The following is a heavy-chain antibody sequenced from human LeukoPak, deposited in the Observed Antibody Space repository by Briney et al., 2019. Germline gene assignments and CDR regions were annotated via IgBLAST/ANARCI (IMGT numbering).Heavy chain of an antibody. D-gene: IGHD2-21*01. Sequence: SETLSLTCAVSGGSISSGGYSWSWIRQPPGKGLEWIGYIYHSGSTYYNPSLKSRVTISVDRSKNQFSLKLSSVTAADTAVYYCARVLMWRLGAFDIWGQGTMVTVSS. CDR1: GGSISSGGYS. J-gene: IGHJ3*02. CDR3: ARVLMWRLGAFDI. CDR2: IYHSGST. V-gene: IGHV4-30-2*01.